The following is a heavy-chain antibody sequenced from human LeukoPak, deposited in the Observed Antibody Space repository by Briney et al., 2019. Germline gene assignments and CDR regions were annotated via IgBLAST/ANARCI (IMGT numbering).Heavy chain of an antibody. J-gene: IGHJ4*02. CDR1: GYSFTRHW. CDR2: IYPGDSDT. D-gene: IGHD3-16*01. CDR3: ASLPSRGAGGDDY. Sequence: GESLKTSCKGSGYSFTRHWIGWVRQMPGKGLEWMGIIYPGDSDTRYSPSFQGQVTISVDKSISTAYLQWSSLKASDTAMYYCASLPSRGAGGDDYWGQGTLVTVSS. V-gene: IGHV5-51*01.